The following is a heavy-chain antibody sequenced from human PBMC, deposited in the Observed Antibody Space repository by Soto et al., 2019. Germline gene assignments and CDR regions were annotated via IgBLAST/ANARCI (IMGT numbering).Heavy chain of an antibody. CDR3: ARDGTATQDY. Sequence: QVQLVQSGAEIKKPGASVKVSCTASGYTFSSFGISWVRQAPGQGLEWMGWINGYSGSTNYAQKFHGRVTMTTETSTSTAYMELRSLTSDDTATYYCARDGTATQDYWGQGTLVTVSS. J-gene: IGHJ4*02. D-gene: IGHD6-25*01. CDR1: GYTFSSFG. CDR2: INGYSGST. V-gene: IGHV1-18*01.